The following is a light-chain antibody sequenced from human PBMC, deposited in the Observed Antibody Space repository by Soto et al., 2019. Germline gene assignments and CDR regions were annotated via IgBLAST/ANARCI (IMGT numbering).Light chain of an antibody. V-gene: IGLV2-14*01. J-gene: IGLJ3*02. CDR2: EVG. CDR3: SSHTSTSTWV. Sequence: QSVLTQPASVSGSPGQSITISCTGTSSDVGGYNYVSWYQQHPGKAPKLIIFEVGDRPSGVSNRFSGSKSGYTASLTISGLQAEDEADYYCSSHTSTSTWVFGAGTQLTVL. CDR1: SSDVGGYNY.